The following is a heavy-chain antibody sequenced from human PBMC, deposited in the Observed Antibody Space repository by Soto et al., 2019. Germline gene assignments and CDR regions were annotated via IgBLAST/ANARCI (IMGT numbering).Heavy chain of an antibody. Sequence: GGSLRLSCAASGFTFSSYAMHWVRQAPGKGLEWVAVISYDGSNKYYADSVKGRFTISRDNSKNTLYLQMNSLRAEDTAVYYCASTQGITIFGVATDAFDIWGQGTMVTVSS. CDR1: GFTFSSYA. CDR2: ISYDGSNK. D-gene: IGHD3-3*01. CDR3: ASTQGITIFGVATDAFDI. V-gene: IGHV3-30-3*01. J-gene: IGHJ3*02.